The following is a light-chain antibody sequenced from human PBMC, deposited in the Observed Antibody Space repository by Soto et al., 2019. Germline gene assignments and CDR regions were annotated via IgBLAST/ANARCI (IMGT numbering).Light chain of an antibody. CDR3: CSYAGSKTWV. CDR2: EVI. Sequence: QSALTQPASVSGSPRQSITISCTGTSSDVGSYNFVSWYQQHPGKAPKLMIYEVIKRPSGVSNRFSGSKSGNTASLTISGLQAEDEADYYCCSYAGSKTWVFGGGTQLDRP. J-gene: IGLJ3*02. V-gene: IGLV2-23*02. CDR1: SSDVGSYNF.